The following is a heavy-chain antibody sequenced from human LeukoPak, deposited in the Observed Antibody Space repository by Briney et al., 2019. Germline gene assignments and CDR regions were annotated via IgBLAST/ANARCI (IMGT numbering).Heavy chain of an antibody. V-gene: IGHV4-59*01. D-gene: IGHD3-10*01. CDR2: VHYSGST. CDR3: ARVEEGYGSGRRGNFYYYYMDV. CDR1: GGSISSYY. Sequence: SETLSLTCTVSGGSISSYYWSWIRQPPGKGLEWIGYVHYSGSTNYNPSLKNRVTISVDTSKNQFSLKLSSVTTADTAVYYCARVEEGYGSGRRGNFYYYYMDVWGKGTTVTISS. J-gene: IGHJ6*03.